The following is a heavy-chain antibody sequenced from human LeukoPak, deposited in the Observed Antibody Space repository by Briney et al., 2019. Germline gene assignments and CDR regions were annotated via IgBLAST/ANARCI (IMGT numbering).Heavy chain of an antibody. CDR2: IKSDGSSP. Sequence: GGSLRLSCATSGFTFSPYWMHWVRQGPGKGLVWVANIKSDGSSPTYADSVKGRFTISRDNAKNILYLQMNGLRVEDTAEYYCARDKGYTMDVWGQGTTVAVSS. CDR1: GFTFSPYW. V-gene: IGHV3-74*01. CDR3: ARDKGYTMDV. J-gene: IGHJ6*02. D-gene: IGHD1-1*01.